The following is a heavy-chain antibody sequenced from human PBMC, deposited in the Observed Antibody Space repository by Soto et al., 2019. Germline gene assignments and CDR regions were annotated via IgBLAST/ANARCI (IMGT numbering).Heavy chain of an antibody. D-gene: IGHD3-22*01. CDR1: GFIFSNCW. J-gene: IGHJ6*02. Sequence: LRLSCVASGFIFSNCWMHWVRQAPGMGLVWVSHINSDGSSTTYADSVKGRFTISRDNAKNTLYLQMNSLRAEDTAVYYCVRAIGHYGMDVWGRGTTVTVSS. CDR2: INSDGSST. CDR3: VRAIGHYGMDV. V-gene: IGHV3-74*01.